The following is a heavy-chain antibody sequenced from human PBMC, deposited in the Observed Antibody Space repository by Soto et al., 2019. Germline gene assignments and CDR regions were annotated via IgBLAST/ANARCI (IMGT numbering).Heavy chain of an antibody. CDR3: AKDGKWDYYYYYMDV. D-gene: IGHD2-8*01. CDR2: ISGSGGST. CDR1: GFTISSYA. Sequence: GGSLRLSSAASGFTISSYAMSWVRQAPGKGLEWVSAISGSGGSTYYADSVKGRFTISRDNSKNTLYLQMNSLRAEDTAVYYCAKDGKWDYYYYYMDVWGKGTTVTVSS. V-gene: IGHV3-23*01. J-gene: IGHJ6*03.